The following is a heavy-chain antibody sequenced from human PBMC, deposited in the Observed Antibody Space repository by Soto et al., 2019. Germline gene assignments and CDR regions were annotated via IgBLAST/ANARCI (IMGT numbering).Heavy chain of an antibody. CDR3: ARDTAAAGIFDY. J-gene: IGHJ4*02. Sequence: ESSVKFSCKASGYTFTSCGISWVRQAPGQGLECMGWISAYNGDANYXXKLQGRVXXTTDTSTITAXMLLRXLRSDDTPVYYCARDTAAAGIFDYWRQGTLVTVSS. CDR2: ISAYNGDA. CDR1: GYTFTSCG. D-gene: IGHD6-13*01. V-gene: IGHV1-18*01.